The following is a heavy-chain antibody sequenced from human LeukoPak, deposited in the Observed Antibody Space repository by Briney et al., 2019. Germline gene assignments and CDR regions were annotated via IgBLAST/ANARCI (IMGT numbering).Heavy chain of an antibody. D-gene: IGHD1-26*01. J-gene: IGHJ5*02. CDR1: GYTFTGYY. CDR3: ARDNPLWEPGNFDP. Sequence: GASVKVSCKASGYTFTGYYMHWVRQAPGQGLEWMGWINPNSGGTNYAQKFQGRVTMTRDTSISTAYMELSRLRSDDTAVYYCARDNPLWEPGNFDPWGQGSLVTVSS. CDR2: INPNSGGT. V-gene: IGHV1-2*02.